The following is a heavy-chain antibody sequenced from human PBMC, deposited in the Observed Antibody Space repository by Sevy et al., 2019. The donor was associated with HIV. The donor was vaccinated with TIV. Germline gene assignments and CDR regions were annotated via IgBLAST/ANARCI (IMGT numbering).Heavy chain of an antibody. D-gene: IGHD2-15*01. J-gene: IGHJ6*02. CDR1: GYTFTSYG. Sequence: ASVKVSCKASGYTFTSYGISWVRQAPGQGLEWMGWISAYNGNTNYAQTLQGRVTMTTDTSTSTAYMELRSLRSDDTAVYYCARVDDFYCSGGSCYHYGMDVWGQGTTVTVSS. CDR3: ARVDDFYCSGGSCYHYGMDV. V-gene: IGHV1-18*01. CDR2: ISAYNGNT.